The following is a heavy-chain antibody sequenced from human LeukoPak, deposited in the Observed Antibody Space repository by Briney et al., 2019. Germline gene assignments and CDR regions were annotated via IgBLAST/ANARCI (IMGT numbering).Heavy chain of an antibody. CDR3: ARELDVSFDI. J-gene: IGHJ3*02. D-gene: IGHD1-26*01. CDR1: GFTFDDYA. V-gene: IGHV3-9*01. CDR2: ISWNSGSI. Sequence: SLRLSCAASGFTFDDYAMHWVRQAPGKGLEWVSGISWNSGSIGYADSVKGRFTISRDNAKNSLYLQMNSLRAEDTALYYCARELDVSFDIWGQGTMVTVSS.